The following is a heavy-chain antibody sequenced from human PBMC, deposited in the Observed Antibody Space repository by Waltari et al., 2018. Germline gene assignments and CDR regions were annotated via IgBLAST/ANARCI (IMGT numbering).Heavy chain of an antibody. CDR3: ASKHQAYDYGDYDVGVY. J-gene: IGHJ4*02. CDR2: SIPIFGTA. CDR1: GGTFSSYA. D-gene: IGHD4-17*01. Sequence: QVQLVQSGAEVKKPGSSVKVSCKASGGTFSSYAISWVRQAPGQGLEWMGGSIPIFGTANYAQKFQGRVTITADESTSTAYMELSSLRSEDTAVYYCASKHQAYDYGDYDVGVYWGQGTLVTVSS. V-gene: IGHV1-69*01.